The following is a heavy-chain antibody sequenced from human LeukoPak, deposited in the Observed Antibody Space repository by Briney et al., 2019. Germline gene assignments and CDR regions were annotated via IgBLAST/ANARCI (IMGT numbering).Heavy chain of an antibody. CDR3: ARGAATCSAVAFDI. J-gene: IGHJ3*02. V-gene: IGHV4-4*07. D-gene: IGHD6-13*01. Sequence: PSETLSLTCTVADGSISSYYWSWIRQPAGKGLEWIGRIYISGNTNYNPSLKSRVTMSVDTSKNQFSLKLSSVTAADTAVYYCARGAATCSAVAFDIWGQGTMVTVSS. CDR1: DGSISSYY. CDR2: IYISGNT.